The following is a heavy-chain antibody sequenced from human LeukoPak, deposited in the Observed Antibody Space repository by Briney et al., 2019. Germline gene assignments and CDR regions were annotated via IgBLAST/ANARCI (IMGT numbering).Heavy chain of an antibody. J-gene: IGHJ4*02. V-gene: IGHV1-69*13. Sequence: SVKVSCKASGGTFSSYAISWVRQAPGQGLEWMGGIIPIFGTANYAQKFQGRVTITADESTSTAYMELSSLRSEDTAVYYCARSNYYDSSGYYHYFDYWGQGTLVTVSS. CDR2: IIPIFGTA. D-gene: IGHD3-22*01. CDR3: ARSNYYDSSGYYHYFDY. CDR1: GGTFSSYA.